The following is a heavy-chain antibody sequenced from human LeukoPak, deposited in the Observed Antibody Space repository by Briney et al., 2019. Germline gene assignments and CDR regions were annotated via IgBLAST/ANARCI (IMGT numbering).Heavy chain of an antibody. V-gene: IGHV4-59*03. J-gene: IGHJ4*02. CDR1: GASIDSYY. D-gene: IGHD5-12*01. CDR2: IYYSGST. CDR3: ATSRAYDYHFDY. Sequence: SETLSLTCTVSGASIDSYYWSWVRQPPGQSLEWIGYIYYSGSTNYNPSLKSRVTISVDTSKNQFSLKLSSVIAADTAVYYCATSRAYDYHFDYWGQGTLVTVSS.